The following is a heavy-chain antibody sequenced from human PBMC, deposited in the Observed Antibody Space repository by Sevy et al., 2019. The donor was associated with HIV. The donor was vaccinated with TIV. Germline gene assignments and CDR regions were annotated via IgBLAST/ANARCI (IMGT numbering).Heavy chain of an antibody. CDR2: IFPGDSDT. CDR3: ARRGIQLRGSDYFYYGLDV. D-gene: IGHD1-1*01. Sequence: GESLKISCKGSGYRFTTYWIAWVRQMPGKGLEFMGLIFPGDSDTRYSPSFQGQVTISADKSIRTSYLQWNSLKASDTATYYCARRGIQLRGSDYFYYGLDVWGQGTTVTVSS. J-gene: IGHJ6*02. CDR1: GYRFTTYW. V-gene: IGHV5-51*01.